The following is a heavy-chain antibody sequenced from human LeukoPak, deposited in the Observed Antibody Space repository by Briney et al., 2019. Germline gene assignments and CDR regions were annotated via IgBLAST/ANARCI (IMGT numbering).Heavy chain of an antibody. J-gene: IGHJ4*02. D-gene: IGHD4-17*01. CDR2: INPSGGST. CDR3: ARPGDYALPFDY. Sequence: GASVQVSCKASGYSFTDYFIHWVRQAPGQGLEWMGIINPSGGSTSYAQKFQGRVTMTRDMSTSTVYMELSSLRSEDTAVYYCARPGDYALPFDYWGQGTLVTVSS. CDR1: GYSFTDYF. V-gene: IGHV1-46*01.